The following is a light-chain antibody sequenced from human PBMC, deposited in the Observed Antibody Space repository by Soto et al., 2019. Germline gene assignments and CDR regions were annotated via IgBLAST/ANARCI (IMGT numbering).Light chain of an antibody. CDR3: QQYNNWPLS. CDR2: GAS. Sequence: EIVLTQSPATLSLSHGERTTLSCRASQSVRSNLAWYQQKPGQAPRLLIYGASTTATGIPARFSGSGSGTEFTFTISSLQSEDFAVYYCQQYNNWPLSFGGGTKVDNK. J-gene: IGKJ4*01. CDR1: QSVRSN. V-gene: IGKV3-15*01.